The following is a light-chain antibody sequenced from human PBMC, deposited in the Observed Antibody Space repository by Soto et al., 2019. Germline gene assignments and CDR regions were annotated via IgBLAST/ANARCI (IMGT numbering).Light chain of an antibody. CDR2: ATS. CDR3: QQYGTSEIT. J-gene: IGKJ5*01. CDR1: KSRTNSF. Sequence: LTLPRGTLSLSPAERATLSYSAGKSRTNSFIAWYQQRPGQAPRLLIHATSSRASGIPDRFSGSGSGTDFTLTISRLETEDFAVFYCQQYGTSEITFGQGTRLEI. V-gene: IGKV3-20*01.